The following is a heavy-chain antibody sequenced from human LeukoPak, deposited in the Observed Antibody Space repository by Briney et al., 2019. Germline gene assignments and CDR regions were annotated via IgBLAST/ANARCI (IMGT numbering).Heavy chain of an antibody. CDR1: GFTFGICA. CDR3: AKDVRGYNRPFDY. D-gene: IGHD3-10*02. CDR2: INGSGANT. J-gene: IGHJ4*02. Sequence: GGSLRLSCAASGFTFGICAMNWVRQAPGKGLEWLSSINGSGANTYYADSVEGRFTISRDNSQNTLYLQMNSLRAEDTAVYYCAKDVRGYNRPFDYWGQGTLVTVSS. V-gene: IGHV3-23*01.